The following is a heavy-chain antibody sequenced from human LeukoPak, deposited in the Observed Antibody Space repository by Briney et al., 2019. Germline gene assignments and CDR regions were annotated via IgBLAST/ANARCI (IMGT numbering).Heavy chain of an antibody. CDR3: ARSSYISDVVKYY. Sequence: PGRSLRLSCAASGFTFSSYAMHWVRQAPGKGLEWVAVISYDGSNKYYADSVKGRFTISRDNSKNTLYLQMNSLRAEDTAVYYCARSSYISDVVKYYWGQGTLVTVSS. D-gene: IGHD3-9*01. J-gene: IGHJ4*02. CDR1: GFTFSSYA. CDR2: ISYDGSNK. V-gene: IGHV3-30*04.